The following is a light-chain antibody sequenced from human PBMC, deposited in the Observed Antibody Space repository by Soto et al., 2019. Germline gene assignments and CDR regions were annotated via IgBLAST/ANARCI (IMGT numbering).Light chain of an antibody. CDR3: QQYHSYWT. Sequence: DIQMTQSPSTLSASVGDRVTITCRASQSISSWLAWYQQKPGKAPTLLIYKASSLESGVPSRFSCSGSGTDFTLTISSLQPDDFATYYCQQYHSYWTFGQGTKVEIK. CDR1: QSISSW. J-gene: IGKJ1*01. CDR2: KAS. V-gene: IGKV1-5*03.